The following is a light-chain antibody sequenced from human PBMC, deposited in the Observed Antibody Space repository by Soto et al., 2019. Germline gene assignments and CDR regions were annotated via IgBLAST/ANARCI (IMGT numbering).Light chain of an antibody. CDR2: GAS. CDR1: QRVSSSY. CDR3: QQDCSTPWT. V-gene: IGKV3-20*01. J-gene: IGKJ1*01. Sequence: NVFTPAPVPLSFSSRERATLPFPAGQRVSSSYLAWYQQKPGQAPRLLICGASSWAGGIPERFSGSGSGTDFTLTISRLEPEDFAAYYCQQDCSTPWTFGQGTKVDIK.